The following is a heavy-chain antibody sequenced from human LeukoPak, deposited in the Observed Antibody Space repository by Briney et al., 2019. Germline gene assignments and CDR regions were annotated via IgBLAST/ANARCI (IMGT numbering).Heavy chain of an antibody. CDR1: GYTFTGYY. V-gene: IGHV1-2*02. J-gene: IGHJ5*02. CDR2: INPNSGGT. CDR3: ARDYCTNGVCLNWFDP. D-gene: IGHD2-8*01. Sequence: ASVKLSCKASGYTFTGYYMHWVRQAPGQGLEWMGWINPNSGGTNYAQKFQGRVTMTRDTSISTAYMELSRLRSDDTAVYYCARDYCTNGVCLNWFDPWGQGTLVTVSS.